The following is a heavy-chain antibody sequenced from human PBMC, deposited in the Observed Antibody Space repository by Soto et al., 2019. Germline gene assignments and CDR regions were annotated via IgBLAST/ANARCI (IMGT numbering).Heavy chain of an antibody. CDR3: TSKLRNNWFDP. V-gene: IGHV3-15*01. CDR2: IKRKTDGGTT. Sequence: EEQLVESGGGLVKAGGSLRLSCAASGFTFSNAWMSWVRQATGKGREWIGRIKRKTDGGTTDYAAAVKGRFTISRDDSNNTLFLQMDSLKSEDTAVYYCTSKLRNNWFDPWGQGTLVTVSS. CDR1: GFTFSNAW. J-gene: IGHJ5*02.